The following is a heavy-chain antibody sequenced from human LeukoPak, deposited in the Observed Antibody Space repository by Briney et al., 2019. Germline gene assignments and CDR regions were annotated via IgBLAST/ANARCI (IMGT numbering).Heavy chain of an antibody. CDR2: INSDSGFT. CDR3: ARSFDMQGFDP. V-gene: IGHV1-2*02. J-gene: IGHJ5*02. CDR1: GYTFTGYY. Sequence: ASVKVSCTASGYTFTGYYMNWVRQAPGQGLEWMGWINSDSGFTKYAQKFQGRVTMTRDTSITTVYMDLTRLTSDDTAVYYCARSFDMQGFDPWGQGTLVTVSS. D-gene: IGHD3-9*01.